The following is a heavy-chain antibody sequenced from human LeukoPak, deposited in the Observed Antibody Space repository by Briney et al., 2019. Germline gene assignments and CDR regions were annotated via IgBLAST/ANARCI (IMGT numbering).Heavy chain of an antibody. D-gene: IGHD2-15*01. Sequence: GGSLRLSCAASGFTFSTSNMNWVRQAPGKGLEWVSYISSGGTTIYYADSVKGRFTISRDNAKNSLYLQMNSLIVEDTAVYYCARVRCSAGTCSYFDYWGQGTLVTVSS. CDR1: GFTFSTSN. V-gene: IGHV3-48*01. J-gene: IGHJ4*02. CDR2: ISSGGTTI. CDR3: ARVRCSAGTCSYFDY.